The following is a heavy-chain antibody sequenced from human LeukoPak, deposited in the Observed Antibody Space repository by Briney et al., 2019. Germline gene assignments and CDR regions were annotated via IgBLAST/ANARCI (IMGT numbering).Heavy chain of an antibody. D-gene: IGHD2-15*01. CDR3: GRKAGDCGGGSCYSIDY. J-gene: IGHJ4*02. V-gene: IGHV1-69*05. Sequence: SVKVSCKAFGGSFSSEAISWVRQAPGKGLEWMGGIIPIFGTANYAQKFQGRVTITTNESTSTAYMEVSSLRSEDTAVYYCGRKAGDCGGGSCYSIDYWGQGTLVTVSS. CDR2: IIPIFGTA. CDR1: GGSFSSEA.